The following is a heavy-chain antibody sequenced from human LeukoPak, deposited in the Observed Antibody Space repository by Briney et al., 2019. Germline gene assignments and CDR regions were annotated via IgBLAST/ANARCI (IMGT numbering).Heavy chain of an antibody. Sequence: GGSLRLSCAHSGFTFDDYGMSWVRQAPGKGLEWVAVIPYDGSNKYYADSVKGRFTISRENSKNRLYLQMNSLRAEDTAVYYCARAEGYGGELDSWGQGTLVTVSS. CDR2: IPYDGSNK. CDR1: GFTFDDYG. CDR3: ARAEGYGGELDS. J-gene: IGHJ4*02. D-gene: IGHD4-23*01. V-gene: IGHV3-30*13.